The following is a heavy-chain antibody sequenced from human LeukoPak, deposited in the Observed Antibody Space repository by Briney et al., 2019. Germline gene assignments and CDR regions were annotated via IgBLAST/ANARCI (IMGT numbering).Heavy chain of an antibody. CDR3: ATVDCGGDCYSSVGFDY. CDR1: GYTFTSYY. D-gene: IGHD2-21*01. CDR2: INPSGGSA. Sequence: ASVKVSCKASGYTFTSYYMHWVRQAPGQGLEWMGIINPSGGSASYAQKFQGRDTMTRDTSTSTVYMELSSLRSEDTAVYYCATVDCGGDCYSSVGFDYWGQGTLVTVSS. J-gene: IGHJ4*02. V-gene: IGHV1-46*03.